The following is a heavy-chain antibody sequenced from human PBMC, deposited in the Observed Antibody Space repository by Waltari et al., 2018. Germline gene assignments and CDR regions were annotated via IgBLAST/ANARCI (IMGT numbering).Heavy chain of an antibody. CDR3: ARIQFYDNNDYRYFDY. V-gene: IGHV3-20*04. D-gene: IGHD3-22*01. Sequence: EVHLVDSGGGVVRQGGSLSLSCVGAGLHLYDYGMSWVRQFPGKGLEWVSGITWDGGDTGYADFVKGRFTISRDNAKNSLFLQMDSLRAEDTALYFCARIQFYDNNDYRYFDYWGQGTLVTVSS. CDR2: ITWDGGDT. CDR1: GLHLYDYG. J-gene: IGHJ4*02.